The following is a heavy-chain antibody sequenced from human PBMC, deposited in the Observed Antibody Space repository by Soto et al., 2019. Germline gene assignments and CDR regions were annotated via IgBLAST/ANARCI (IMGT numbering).Heavy chain of an antibody. CDR3: ARDLRSSGWYYGMDV. V-gene: IGHV3-48*03. CDR2: ISSSGSTI. J-gene: IGHJ6*02. Sequence: GGSLRLSCAASGFTFSSYEMNWVRQAPGKGLEWVSYISSSGSTIYYADSVKGRFTISRDNAKSSLYLQMNSLRAEDTAVYYCARDLRSSGWYYGMDVWGQGTTVTVSS. CDR1: GFTFSSYE. D-gene: IGHD6-19*01.